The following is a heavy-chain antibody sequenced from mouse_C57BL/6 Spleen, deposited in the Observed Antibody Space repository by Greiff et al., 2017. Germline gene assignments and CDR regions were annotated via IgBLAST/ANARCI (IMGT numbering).Heavy chain of an antibody. D-gene: IGHD2-12*01. V-gene: IGHV1-42*01. CDR3: AREDDTTWGAMDY. J-gene: IGHJ4*01. CDR2: INPSTGGT. CDR1: GYSFTGYY. Sequence: VQLQQSGPELVKPGASVKISCKASGYSFTGYYMNWVKQSPEKSLEWIGEINPSTGGTTYNQKFKAKATLTVDKSSSTAYMQLKSLTSEDSAVYYCAREDDTTWGAMDYWGQGTSVTVSS.